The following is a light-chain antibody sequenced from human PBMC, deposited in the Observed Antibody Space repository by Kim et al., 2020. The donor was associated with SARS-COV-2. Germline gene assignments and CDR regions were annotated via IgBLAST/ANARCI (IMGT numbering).Light chain of an antibody. V-gene: IGLV2-8*01. CDR3: SSYAGSNNVV. CDR1: SSDVGGYNY. J-gene: IGLJ2*01. CDR2: DVS. Sequence: GQSVTISCTVTSSDVGGYNYVSWYQQHPGKAPKLMIYDVSKRPSGGPDRFSGSKSGNTASLTVSGLQAEDEADDYCSSYAGSNNVVFGGGTQLTVL.